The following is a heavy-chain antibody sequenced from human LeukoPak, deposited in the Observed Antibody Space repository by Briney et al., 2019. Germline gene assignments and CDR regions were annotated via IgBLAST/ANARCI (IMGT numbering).Heavy chain of an antibody. CDR2: ISYDGSNE. J-gene: IGHJ4*02. Sequence: GRSLRLSCAASGFTFSSYAMHWVRQAPGKGLEWVAVISYDGSNEYYADSVKGRFTISRDNSKNTLYLQMNSLRAEDTAVYYCARAIKAVAGTFHRDYYFDYWGQGTLVTVSS. CDR1: GFTFSSYA. D-gene: IGHD6-19*01. V-gene: IGHV3-30*04. CDR3: ARAIKAVAGTFHRDYYFDY.